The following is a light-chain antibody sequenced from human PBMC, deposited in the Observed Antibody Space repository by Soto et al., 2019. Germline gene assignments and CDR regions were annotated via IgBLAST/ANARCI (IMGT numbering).Light chain of an antibody. Sequence: DIQMTQSPSSLSASVGDRVTITCQASQDISNFLNWYQQTPGKAPKLVIYDASTLQTGVPSRFRGSGSGTDFTFTIASLQPEDFGIYFCQQYENLPLTFGGGTTVEIK. CDR2: DAS. J-gene: IGKJ4*01. CDR1: QDISNF. V-gene: IGKV1-33*01. CDR3: QQYENLPLT.